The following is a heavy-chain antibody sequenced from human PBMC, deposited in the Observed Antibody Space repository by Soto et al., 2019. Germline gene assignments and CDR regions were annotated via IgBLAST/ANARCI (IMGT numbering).Heavy chain of an antibody. D-gene: IGHD6-6*01. CDR2: ISSSSSYI. Sequence: GGSLRLSCAASGFTFSSYSMNWVRQAPGKGLEWVSSISSSSSYIYYADSVKGRFTISRDNAKNSLYLQMNSLRAEDTAVYYCARDLKQQLVMFYYYYYGMDVWGQGTTVTVSS. J-gene: IGHJ6*02. CDR3: ARDLKQQLVMFYYYYYGMDV. CDR1: GFTFSSYS. V-gene: IGHV3-21*01.